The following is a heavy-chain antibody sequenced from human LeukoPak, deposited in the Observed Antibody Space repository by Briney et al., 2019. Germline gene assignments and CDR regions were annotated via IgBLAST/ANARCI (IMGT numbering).Heavy chain of an antibody. CDR1: GYTFTSYD. Sequence: ASVKVSCKASGYTFTSYDINWVRQATGQGLEWMGWMNPNSGNTGYAQKFQGRVTITRNTSISTAYMELSSLRSEDTAVYYCAKNDVGVRIVVVTAILASFDYWGQGTLVTVSS. D-gene: IGHD2-21*02. V-gene: IGHV1-8*03. CDR3: AKNDVGVRIVVVTAILASFDY. CDR2: MNPNSGNT. J-gene: IGHJ4*02.